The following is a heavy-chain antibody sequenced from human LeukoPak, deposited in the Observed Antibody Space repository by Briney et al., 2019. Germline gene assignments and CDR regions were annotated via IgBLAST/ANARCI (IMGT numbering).Heavy chain of an antibody. CDR2: ISSSSYI. D-gene: IGHD5-18*01. J-gene: IGHJ4*02. Sequence: PGGSLRLSCAASGFTFSSYSMNWVRQAPGKGLEWVSSISSSSYIYYADSVKGRFTISRDNAKNSLYLQMNSLRAEDTAVYYCARDRGGYWDTAMATFYFDYWGQGTLVTVSS. CDR3: ARDRGGYWDTAMATFYFDY. V-gene: IGHV3-21*01. CDR1: GFTFSSYS.